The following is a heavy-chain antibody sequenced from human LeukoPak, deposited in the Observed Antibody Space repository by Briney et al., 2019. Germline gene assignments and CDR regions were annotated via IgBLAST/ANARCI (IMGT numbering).Heavy chain of an antibody. Sequence: GGSLRLSCAASGFTFSSYGMSWVRQDPGKRLEWVSAISGSGGSTYYADSVKGRFTISRDNSKNTLYLQMNGLRVEDTAVYYCAKGSGSYGQDLYYWGQGTLVTVSS. J-gene: IGHJ4*02. D-gene: IGHD3-3*01. CDR1: GFTFSSYG. CDR3: AKGSGSYGQDLYY. CDR2: ISGSGGST. V-gene: IGHV3-23*01.